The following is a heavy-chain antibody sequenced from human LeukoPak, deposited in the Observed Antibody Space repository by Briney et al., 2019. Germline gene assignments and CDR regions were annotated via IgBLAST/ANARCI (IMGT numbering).Heavy chain of an antibody. CDR3: ASLWPYQLSAFDI. Sequence: PSETLSLTCTVSGGSISGYYWNWIRQPPGKGLEWIGEINHSGSTNYNPSLKSRVTISVDTSKNQFSLKLSSVTAADTAVYYCASLWPYQLSAFDIWGQGTLVTVSS. V-gene: IGHV4-34*01. D-gene: IGHD2-2*01. CDR2: INHSGST. J-gene: IGHJ3*02. CDR1: GGSISGYY.